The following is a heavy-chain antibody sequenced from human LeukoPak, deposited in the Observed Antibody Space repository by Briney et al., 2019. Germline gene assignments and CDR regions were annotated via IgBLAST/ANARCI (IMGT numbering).Heavy chain of an antibody. D-gene: IGHD6-13*01. CDR2: IRQDGSQK. CDR1: GFTFSSYW. V-gene: IGHV3-7*01. Sequence: GGSLRLSCAASGFTFSSYWMSWVRQAPGKGLEWVATIRQDGSQKYYVDSVKGRFTISRDNAKNSLYLQMNSLRAEDTAVYYCARGLTGYSSSWSDYWGQGTLVTVSS. CDR3: ARGLTGYSSSWSDY. J-gene: IGHJ4*02.